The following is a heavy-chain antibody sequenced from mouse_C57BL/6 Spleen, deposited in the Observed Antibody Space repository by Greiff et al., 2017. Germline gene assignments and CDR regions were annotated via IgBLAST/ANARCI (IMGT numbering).Heavy chain of an antibody. CDR1: GYSITSGYY. D-gene: IGHD2-3*01. CDR2: ISYDGSN. V-gene: IGHV3-6*01. J-gene: IGHJ3*01. CDR3: ARDSRIYDGYHGGFAY. Sequence: EVKLMESGPGLVKPSQSLSLTCSVTGYSITSGYYWNWIRQFPGNKLEWMGYISYDGSNNYNPSLKNRISITRDTSKNQFFLKLNSVTTEDTATYYCARDSRIYDGYHGGFAYWGQGTLVTVSA.